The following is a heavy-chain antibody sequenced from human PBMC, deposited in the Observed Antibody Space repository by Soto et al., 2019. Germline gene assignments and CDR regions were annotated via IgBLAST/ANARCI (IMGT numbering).Heavy chain of an antibody. V-gene: IGHV4-30-2*01. D-gene: IGHD1-7*01. Sequence: SETLSLTCAVSGGSISSGGYAWNWIRQPPGKGLEWIGYIYNSGYTSYNPSLKNRVTKSVDKSKNQLSLTLSFVTAADTAVYYCARDSLTGNYFDPWGQGTLVTVS. CDR3: ARDSLTGNYFDP. J-gene: IGHJ5*02. CDR2: IYNSGYT. CDR1: GGSISSGGYA.